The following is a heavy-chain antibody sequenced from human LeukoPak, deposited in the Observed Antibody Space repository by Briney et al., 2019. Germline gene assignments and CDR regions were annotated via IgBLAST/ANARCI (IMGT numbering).Heavy chain of an antibody. CDR2: IYYSGST. Sequence: KPSETLSLTCTVSGGSISSSSYYWGWIRQPPGKGLEWIGSIYYSGSTYYNPSLKSRVTISVDTSKNQFSLKLSSVTAADTAVYYCARARYSYSNDYWGQGTLVTVSS. CDR3: ARARYSYSNDY. V-gene: IGHV4-39*07. CDR1: GGSISSSSYY. D-gene: IGHD5-18*01. J-gene: IGHJ4*02.